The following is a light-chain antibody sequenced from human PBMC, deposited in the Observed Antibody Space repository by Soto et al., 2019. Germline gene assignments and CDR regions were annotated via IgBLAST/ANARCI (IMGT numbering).Light chain of an antibody. CDR2: AAS. Sequence: DIQITHSPSSLSASILYRVTITCRASQSINSYLNWYQQKPGKAPKLLIFAASILQSGVPSRFSGSGSGTHFTLTISSLQPEDFATYYCQESYSTPITFGQGTRLEI. CDR3: QESYSTPIT. V-gene: IGKV1-39*01. CDR1: QSINSY. J-gene: IGKJ5*01.